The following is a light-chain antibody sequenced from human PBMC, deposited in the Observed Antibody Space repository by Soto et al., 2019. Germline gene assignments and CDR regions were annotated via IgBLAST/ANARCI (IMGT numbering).Light chain of an antibody. CDR2: EVN. CDR3: SSYAGSSNV. Sequence: QSVLTQPRSVSGSPGQSVTISCTGTSSDVGAYIYVSWYQQHPGKAPKLMIYEVNKRPSGVPDRFSGSKSGNTASLTVSGLQAEDEADYYCSSYAGSSNVFGTGTKLTVL. CDR1: SSDVGAYIY. J-gene: IGLJ1*01. V-gene: IGLV2-8*01.